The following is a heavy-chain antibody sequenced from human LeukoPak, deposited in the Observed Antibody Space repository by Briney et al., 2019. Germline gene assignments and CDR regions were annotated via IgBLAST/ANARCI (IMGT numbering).Heavy chain of an antibody. J-gene: IGHJ4*02. CDR3: ARNTCSGGSCYSDY. V-gene: IGHV1-18*01. CDR1: GYTFTSYG. D-gene: IGHD2-15*01. CDR2: ISAYNGNT. Sequence: ASVKVSCKASGYTFTSYGISWVRQAPGQGLEWMGWISAYNGNTNYAQKLQGRVTMTTDTSTSTAYMEVRSLISDDTAVYYCARNTCSGGSCYSDYWGQGTLVTVSS.